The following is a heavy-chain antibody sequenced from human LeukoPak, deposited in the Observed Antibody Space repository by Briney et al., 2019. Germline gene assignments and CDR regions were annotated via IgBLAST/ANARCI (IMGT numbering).Heavy chain of an antibody. V-gene: IGHV3-23*01. CDR1: GFTFSSYW. D-gene: IGHD1-7*01. J-gene: IGHJ5*02. CDR2: ISGSGGST. CDR3: AKGSDGWNYFSWFDP. Sequence: PGGSLRLSCAASGFTFSSYWMSWVRQAPGKGLEWVSAISGSGGSTYYSDSVKGRFTISRDNSKNTLYLQMNSLRAEDTAVYYCAKGSDGWNYFSWFDPWGQGTLVIVSS.